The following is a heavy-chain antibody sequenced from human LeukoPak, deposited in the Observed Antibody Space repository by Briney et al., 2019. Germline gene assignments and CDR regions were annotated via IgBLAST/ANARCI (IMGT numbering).Heavy chain of an antibody. Sequence: GGSLRLSCAASGFTLDDHAMHWVRQAPGKGLEWVSGISWNGGTLDYADSVRGRFTISRDNAKNSLYLQMSSLRAEDTALYYCAKDLMRTNYYGMDVWGQGTTVTVSS. CDR3: AKDLMRTNYYGMDV. CDR2: ISWNGGTL. CDR1: GFTLDDHA. D-gene: IGHD1-7*01. V-gene: IGHV3-9*01. J-gene: IGHJ6*02.